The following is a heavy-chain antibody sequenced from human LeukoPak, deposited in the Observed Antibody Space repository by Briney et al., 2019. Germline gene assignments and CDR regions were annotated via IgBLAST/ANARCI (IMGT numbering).Heavy chain of an antibody. J-gene: IGHJ4*02. D-gene: IGHD6-19*01. CDR3: ASSSSGWYSFDY. CDR1: GFTFSSYT. V-gene: IGHV3-23*01. Sequence: PVGSLRLSSVAPGFTFSSYTMSWVRQGPRGGLGWVSAMRASGGSTFYADYVRGRFTISRDNSKNTQDLQMNNLRAEDTAIYYCASSSSGWYSFDYWGQGTLVTVSS. CDR2: MRASGGST.